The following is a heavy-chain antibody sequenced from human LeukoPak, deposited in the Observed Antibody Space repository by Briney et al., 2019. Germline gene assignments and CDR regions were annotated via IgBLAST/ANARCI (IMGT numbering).Heavy chain of an antibody. Sequence: GGSLRLSCAASGFTFSSYAMHWVRQAPGKGLEWVAVISYDGSNKYYADSVKGRFTISRDNSKNTLYLQMNSLGAEDTAVYYCAREAGSWDYYFDYWGQGTLVTVSS. D-gene: IGHD6-13*01. CDR3: AREAGSWDYYFDY. J-gene: IGHJ4*02. CDR2: ISYDGSNK. V-gene: IGHV3-30-3*01. CDR1: GFTFSSYA.